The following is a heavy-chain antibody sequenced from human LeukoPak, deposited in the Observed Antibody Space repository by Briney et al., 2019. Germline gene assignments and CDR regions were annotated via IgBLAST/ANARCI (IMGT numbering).Heavy chain of an antibody. J-gene: IGHJ4*02. CDR3: AKESDLGEFDY. CDR1: GFTFDDYA. Sequence: GRSLRLSCAASGFTFDDYAMHWVRQAPGKGLEWVSGISWNSGSIGYADSVKGRFTISRDNAKNSLYLQMNSMRAEGTALYYCAKESDLGEFDYWGQGTLVTVSS. D-gene: IGHD3-16*01. V-gene: IGHV3-9*01. CDR2: ISWNSGSI.